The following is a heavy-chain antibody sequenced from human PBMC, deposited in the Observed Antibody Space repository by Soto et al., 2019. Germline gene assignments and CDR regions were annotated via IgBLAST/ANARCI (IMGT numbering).Heavy chain of an antibody. V-gene: IGHV3-30-3*01. CDR3: ARGPEYWRCSSTSCYTGIDY. J-gene: IGHJ4*02. CDR1: GFTFSSYA. Sequence: QVQLVESGGGVVQPGRSLRLSCAASGFTFSSYAMHWVRQAPGKGLEWVAVISYDGSNKYYADSVKGRFTISRDNSKNTLYLQMNSGRAEDTAVYYCARGPEYWRCSSTSCYTGIDYWGQGTLVTVSS. D-gene: IGHD2-2*02. CDR2: ISYDGSNK.